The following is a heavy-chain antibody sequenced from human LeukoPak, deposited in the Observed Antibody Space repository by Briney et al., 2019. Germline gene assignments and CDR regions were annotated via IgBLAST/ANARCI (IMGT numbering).Heavy chain of an antibody. D-gene: IGHD3-10*01. Sequence: SETLSLTCTVSGDSISRYYWSWIRQPAGKGLEWIGRIFTSGSTNYNPSLKSRVTISVDTSKNQFSLKLSSVTAADAAVYYCARVSYYARFDYWGQGTLVTVSS. CDR3: ARVSYYARFDY. J-gene: IGHJ4*02. CDR2: IFTSGST. CDR1: GDSISRYY. V-gene: IGHV4-4*07.